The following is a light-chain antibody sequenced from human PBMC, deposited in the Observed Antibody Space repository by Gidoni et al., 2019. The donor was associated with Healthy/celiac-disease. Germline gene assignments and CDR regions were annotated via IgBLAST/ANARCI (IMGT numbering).Light chain of an antibody. CDR3: CSYAGSSTLV. Sequence: QSALTQHASVSGSPGQSITISCTGTSSDVGSYNLVSWYQQHPGQAPKLMIYEGSKRPSGVSNRFSGSKSGNTASLTISGRQSEDEAYYYCCSYAGSSTLVFGGGTKLTVL. CDR2: EGS. V-gene: IGLV2-23*01. CDR1: SSDVGSYNL. J-gene: IGLJ2*01.